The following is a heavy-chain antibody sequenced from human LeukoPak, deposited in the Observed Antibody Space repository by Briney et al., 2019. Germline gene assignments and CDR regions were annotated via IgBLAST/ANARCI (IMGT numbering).Heavy chain of an antibody. CDR3: ARAQVTVPGGDF. J-gene: IGHJ4*02. D-gene: IGHD6-19*01. V-gene: IGHV3-7*01. CDR2: IKQDGSAK. CDR1: GFSLSSYW. Sequence: EGSLRLSCAASGFSLSSYWMHWVRQAPGKGLEWVANIKQDGSAKYYVDSVKGRFTISRDNAQNLVYPQMNNLRVEDTALYYCARAQVTVPGGDFWGQGTLVTVFS.